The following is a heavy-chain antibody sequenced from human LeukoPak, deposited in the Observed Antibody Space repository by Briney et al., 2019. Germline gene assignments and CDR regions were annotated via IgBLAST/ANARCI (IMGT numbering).Heavy chain of an antibody. V-gene: IGHV4-59*01. Sequence: SETLSLTCTVSGGSISSYYWRWIRQPPGKGLEWSGYIYYSGSTNYNPSLKSRVTISVDTSKNQFSLKLSSVTAADTAVYYCARISQYSSSVNFDYWGQGTLVTVSS. D-gene: IGHD6-6*01. CDR3: ARISQYSSSVNFDY. CDR1: GGSISSYY. CDR2: IYYSGST. J-gene: IGHJ4*02.